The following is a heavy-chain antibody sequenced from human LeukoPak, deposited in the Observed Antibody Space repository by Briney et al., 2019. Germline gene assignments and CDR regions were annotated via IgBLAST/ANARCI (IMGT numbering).Heavy chain of an antibody. J-gene: IGHJ3*02. V-gene: IGHV4-59*11. CDR3: ARKFGDGFDI. CDR1: GGSISTHY. Sequence: PSETLSLTCTVSGGSISTHYWSWIRQPPGKGLEWIGYIYHSGSTKYNPSLKSRVIISVDTSKNQFSLKLNSVTAADTAVYYCARKFGDGFDIWGQGSMVTVSS. CDR2: IYHSGST. D-gene: IGHD3-10*01.